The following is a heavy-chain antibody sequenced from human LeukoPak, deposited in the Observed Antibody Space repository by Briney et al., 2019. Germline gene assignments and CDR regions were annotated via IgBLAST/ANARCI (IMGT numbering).Heavy chain of an antibody. J-gene: IGHJ5*02. D-gene: IGHD3-22*01. CDR1: GGSISRSSYY. CDR3: ARSRFYDSSGYAFDP. V-gene: IGHV4-39*07. Sequence: SETLSLTCTVSGGSISRSSYYWVWIRQPPGKGLEWIGTIYYSGSTYYNPSLKSRVTISADTSKNQFSLKLSSVTAADTAVYYCARSRFYDSSGYAFDPWGQGTLVTVSS. CDR2: IYYSGST.